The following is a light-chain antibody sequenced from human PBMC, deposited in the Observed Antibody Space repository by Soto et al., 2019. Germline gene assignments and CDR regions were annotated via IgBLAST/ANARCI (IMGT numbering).Light chain of an antibody. V-gene: IGKV3-11*01. CDR2: GAS. CDR1: QSISSH. Sequence: EIVLTQSPATLSLSPGERATLSCRASQSISSHLAWYQQKPGQAPRLLIYGASNRATGIPARFSGRESGTDFTLTISSLEPEDFAVYYCQQRINWPLTFGGGTNVEIK. CDR3: QQRINWPLT. J-gene: IGKJ4*01.